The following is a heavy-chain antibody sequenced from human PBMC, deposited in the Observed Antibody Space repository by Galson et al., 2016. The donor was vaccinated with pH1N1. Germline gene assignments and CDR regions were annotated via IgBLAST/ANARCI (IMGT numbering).Heavy chain of an antibody. J-gene: IGHJ4*02. V-gene: IGHV1-46*01. Sequence: SVKVSCKASGYSFTRYYMHWVRQAPGQGLEWMGVIDPSGGGTTYAQKFQARVTMTRDTSTSTVYMDLSSLKSEDTAVYYCTRDLGRRREYWGQGTLVTVSS. CDR2: IDPSGGGT. CDR3: TRDLGRRREY. D-gene: IGHD1-26*01. CDR1: GYSFTRYY.